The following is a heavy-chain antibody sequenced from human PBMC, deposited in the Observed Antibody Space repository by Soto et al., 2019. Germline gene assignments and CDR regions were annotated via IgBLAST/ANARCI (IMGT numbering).Heavy chain of an antibody. CDR3: ARGLILFTFGGDNWFDP. Sequence: SQTLSLTCAISGDSVSSNSAAWNWIRQSPSRGLEWLGRTYYRSKWYNDYAVSVKSRITINPDTSKNQFSLQLNSVTPEDTAVYYCARGLILFTFGGDNWFDPWGHGTLVTVSS. D-gene: IGHD3-16*01. CDR1: GDSVSSNSAA. CDR2: TYYRSKWYN. V-gene: IGHV6-1*01. J-gene: IGHJ5*02.